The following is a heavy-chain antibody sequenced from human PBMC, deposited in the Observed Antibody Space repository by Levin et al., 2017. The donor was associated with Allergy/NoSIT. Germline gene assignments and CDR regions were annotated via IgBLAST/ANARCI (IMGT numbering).Heavy chain of an antibody. CDR3: AKDGLDSYYYGSGSYSLYFDY. J-gene: IGHJ4*01. Sequence: GGSLRLSCAASGFTFSSYGMHWVRQAPGKGLEWVAVISYDGSNKYYADSVKGRFTISRDNSKNTLYLQMNSLRAEDTAVYYCAKDGLDSYYYGSGSYSLYFDYWGQEPWSPSPQ. CDR1: GFTFSSYG. D-gene: IGHD3-10*01. V-gene: IGHV3-30*18. CDR2: ISYDGSNK.